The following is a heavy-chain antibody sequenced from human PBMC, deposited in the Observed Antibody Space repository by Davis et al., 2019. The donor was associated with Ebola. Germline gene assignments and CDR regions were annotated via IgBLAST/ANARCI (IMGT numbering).Heavy chain of an antibody. V-gene: IGHV4-30-2*01. CDR1: GGSISSGGYS. CDR3: ARGTGPVDY. CDR2: IYHSGST. D-gene: IGHD1-14*01. J-gene: IGHJ4*02. Sequence: LRLSCAVSGGSISSGGYSWSWIRQPPGKGLEWIGYIYHSGSTYYNPSLKSRVTISVDRSKNQFSLKLSSVTVADTAVYYCARGTGPVDYWGQGTLVTVSS.